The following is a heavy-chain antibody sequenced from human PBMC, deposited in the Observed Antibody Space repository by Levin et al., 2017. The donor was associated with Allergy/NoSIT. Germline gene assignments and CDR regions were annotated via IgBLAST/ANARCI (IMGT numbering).Heavy chain of an antibody. D-gene: IGHD6-13*01. CDR2: ISYDESDK. J-gene: IGHJ4*02. CDR3: AKDVVFGTSSWSLDF. CDR1: GFSFRSFG. V-gene: IGHV3-30*18. Sequence: GGSLRLSCAASGFSFRSFGMHWVHQAPGKGLEWVAVISYDESDKFYADSVKGRFTISRDNTKNTLYLQMNSLRSEDAAVYYCAKDVVFGTSSWSLDFWGQGTLVTVSS.